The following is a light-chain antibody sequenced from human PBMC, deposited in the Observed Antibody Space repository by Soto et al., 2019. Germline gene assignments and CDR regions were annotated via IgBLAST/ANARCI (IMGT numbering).Light chain of an antibody. V-gene: IGKV3-15*01. CDR2: DAS. Sequence: EVVMTQSPATLSVSPGERATLSCRASQSVSGNFAWYQQKPGQAPRLLIYDASTRATGIPARLSGLGSGTEFTLTISSLPSEDFADYYCQQDNNWPPYTFGQGTKLEIK. CDR3: QQDNNWPPYT. CDR1: QSVSGN. J-gene: IGKJ2*01.